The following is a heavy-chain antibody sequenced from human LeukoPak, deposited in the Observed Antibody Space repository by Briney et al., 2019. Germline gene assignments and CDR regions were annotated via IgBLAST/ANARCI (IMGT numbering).Heavy chain of an antibody. J-gene: IGHJ4*02. D-gene: IGHD3-10*01. CDR1: GGSLRRFSYY. Sequence: SETLSLTCSVSGGSLRRFSYYWSWIRRPPGKELEWIGSISYTGSTYYNPSLKSRVTISVDTSKNQFSLKLSSVTAADTTVYYCARALQYYYGSGSYPDYWGQGTLVTVSS. CDR2: ISYTGST. V-gene: IGHV4-39*07. CDR3: ARALQYYYGSGSYPDY.